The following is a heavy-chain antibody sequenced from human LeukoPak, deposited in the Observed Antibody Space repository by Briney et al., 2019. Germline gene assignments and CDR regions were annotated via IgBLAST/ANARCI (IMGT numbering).Heavy chain of an antibody. CDR3: ARAPSYGYFRGFSYYYYGMDV. V-gene: IGHV3-7*03. J-gene: IGHJ6*02. CDR2: IKQDGSEK. D-gene: IGHD5-18*01. CDR1: GFTFSIYW. Sequence: GGSLRLSCAASGFTFSIYWMSWVRQAPGKGLEWLANIKQDGSEKYYVDSVKGRFTISRDNAKNSLYLQMNSLRAEDTAVYYCARAPSYGYFRGFSYYYYGMDVWGQGTTVTVSS.